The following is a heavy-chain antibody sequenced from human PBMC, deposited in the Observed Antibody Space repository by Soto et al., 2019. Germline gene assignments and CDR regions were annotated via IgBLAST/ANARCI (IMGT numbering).Heavy chain of an antibody. V-gene: IGHV3-30*18. CDR1: GFTFSSYG. D-gene: IGHD4-17*01. CDR3: AKERFEGSPGNYGGNPDP. Sequence: QVQLVESGGGVVQPGRSLRLSCAASGFTFSSYGMHWVRQAPGKGLEWVAVISYDGSNKYYADSVKGRFTISRDNSKNTLYLQMNSLRAEDTAVYYCAKERFEGSPGNYGGNPDPWGQGTLVTVSS. CDR2: ISYDGSNK. J-gene: IGHJ5*02.